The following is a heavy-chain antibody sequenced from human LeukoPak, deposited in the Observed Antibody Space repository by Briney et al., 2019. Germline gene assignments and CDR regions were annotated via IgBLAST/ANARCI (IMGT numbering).Heavy chain of an antibody. CDR1: GGSFSGYY. Sequence: SETLSLTCAVYGGSFSGYYWSWIRQPPGKGLEWIGEINHSGSTNYNPSLKSRVTISVDTSKNQFSLKLSSVTAADTAVYYCARERLAYCGGDCRYYFDYWGQGTLVTVSS. D-gene: IGHD2-21*02. CDR2: INHSGST. V-gene: IGHV4-34*01. J-gene: IGHJ4*02. CDR3: ARERLAYCGGDCRYYFDY.